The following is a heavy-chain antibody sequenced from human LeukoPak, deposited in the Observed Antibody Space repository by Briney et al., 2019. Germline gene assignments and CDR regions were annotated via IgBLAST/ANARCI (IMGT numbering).Heavy chain of an antibody. J-gene: IGHJ6*02. D-gene: IGHD6-19*01. CDR3: ARARPYGSYIDV. V-gene: IGHV4-34*01. CDR2: INHSGST. Sequence: PSETLSLTCAVYGGSFSGYYWSWIRQPPGKGLEWIGEINHSGSTNYNPSLKSRVTISVDTSKNQFSLKLSSVTAADTAVYYCARARPYGSYIDVWGQGTTVTVSS. CDR1: GGSFSGYY.